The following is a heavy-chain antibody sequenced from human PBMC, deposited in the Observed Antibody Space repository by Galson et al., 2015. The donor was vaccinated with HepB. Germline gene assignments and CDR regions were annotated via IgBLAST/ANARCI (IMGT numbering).Heavy chain of an antibody. D-gene: IGHD3-9*01. CDR1: GTSLRAYY. J-gene: IGHJ4*02. V-gene: IGHV4-59*13. CDR3: ARIYDITTSYYPIDS. CDR2: SYHSGPT. Sequence: LSLTCTVSGTSLRAYYWSWIRQPPGKGLEWIAYSYHSGPTNYSPSLTGRVTVSLDTSKIQFSLRLTSLTAADTAVYYCARIYDITTSYYPIDSWGQGTLVTVSS.